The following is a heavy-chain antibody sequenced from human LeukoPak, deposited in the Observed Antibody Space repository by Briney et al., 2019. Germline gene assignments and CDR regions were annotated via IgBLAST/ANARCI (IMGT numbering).Heavy chain of an antibody. J-gene: IGHJ6*03. V-gene: IGHV3-7*01. CDR2: IKQDGSEK. CDR1: GFTFSNYW. Sequence: GGSLRLSCEVSGFTFSNYWMMWVRQAPGKGLEWVANIKQDGSEKYYVDSVKGRFTISRDNAKNSLYLQMNSLGPEDTAVYYCARDPYSGNYGNYYYYYMDVWVKGTTVTISS. CDR3: ARDPYSGNYGNYYYYYMDV. D-gene: IGHD1-26*01.